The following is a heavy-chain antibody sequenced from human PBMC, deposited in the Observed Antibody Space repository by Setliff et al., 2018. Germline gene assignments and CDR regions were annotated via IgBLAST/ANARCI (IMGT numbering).Heavy chain of an antibody. D-gene: IGHD6-19*01. J-gene: IGHJ3*02. CDR2: INPKTGGT. V-gene: IGHV1-2*04. CDR1: GYAFTDNY. CDR3: VTDQKWLVLSSGHDAFDI. Sequence: ASVKVSCKTSGYAFTDNYIHWVRQAPGQGLEWMGWINPKTGGTNLAQKFQGWVSMTRDTSITTAYMELSRLTSEDTAVYYCVTDQKWLVLSSGHDAFDIWGQGTMVT.